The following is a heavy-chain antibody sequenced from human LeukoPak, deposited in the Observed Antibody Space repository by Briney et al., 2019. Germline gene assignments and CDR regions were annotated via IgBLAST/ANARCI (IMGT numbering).Heavy chain of an antibody. CDR1: GDSVSSNSAA. Sequence: SQTLSLTCAISGDSVSSNSAAWNWIRQSPSRGLEWLGRTYYRSKWYNDYAVSVKSRITINPDTSKNQFSLQLNSVTPEDTAVYYCAREVLLWFGELSSFSKSNAFDIWGQGTVVTVSS. CDR2: TYYRSKWYN. D-gene: IGHD3-10*01. V-gene: IGHV6-1*01. CDR3: AREVLLWFGELSSFSKSNAFDI. J-gene: IGHJ3*02.